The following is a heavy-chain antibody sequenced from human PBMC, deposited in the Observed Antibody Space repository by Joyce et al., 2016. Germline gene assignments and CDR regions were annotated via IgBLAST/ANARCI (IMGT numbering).Heavy chain of an antibody. D-gene: IGHD1-7*01. J-gene: IGHJ4*02. Sequence: EVQLVESGGGLVKQGGSLRLSCAASGFTFSSYTMTWVRQAPGTGLEWVPSSSYSTTSIYSADSMKGRFTISRDNARSSLFLQMDSLRAEDTALYYCARESLGNTHTGGFDLWGQGTLVTVSS. CDR1: GFTFSSYT. CDR3: ARESLGNTHTGGFDL. V-gene: IGHV3-21*02. CDR2: SSYSTTSI.